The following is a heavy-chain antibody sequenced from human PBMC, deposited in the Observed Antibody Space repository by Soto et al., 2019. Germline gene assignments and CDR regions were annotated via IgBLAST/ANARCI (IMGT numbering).Heavy chain of an antibody. J-gene: IGHJ4*02. V-gene: IGHV1-2*04. CDR2: VNPNSGGT. D-gene: IGHD6-19*01. Sequence: QVQLVQSGAEVKKPGASVKVSCKASGYTFTGYYIHWVRQAPGQGLEWMGWVNPNSGGTNYAQKFQGWVTMTWDTSISTAYMELSRLRSDDTAVYYCVTSRVSIAVAGETEYYFDYWGQGTLVTVSS. CDR1: GYTFTGYY. CDR3: VTSRVSIAVAGETEYYFDY.